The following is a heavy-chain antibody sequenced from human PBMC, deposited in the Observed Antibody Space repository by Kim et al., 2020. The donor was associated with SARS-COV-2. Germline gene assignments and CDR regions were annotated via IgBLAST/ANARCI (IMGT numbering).Heavy chain of an antibody. J-gene: IGHJ6*03. D-gene: IGHD2-2*01. Sequence: SETLSLTCGVSGGSINSGGYFWSWIRQPPGKGLEWIGYIYHSGSTYYNPSLKSRVTISVDRSKNQFSLKLNSVTAADTAVYYCARVVPAAIKGHYYYYYIHGWGKAATVTDSS. CDR1: GGSINSGGYF. CDR2: IYHSGST. CDR3: ARVVPAAIKGHYYYYYIHG. V-gene: IGHV4-30-2*01.